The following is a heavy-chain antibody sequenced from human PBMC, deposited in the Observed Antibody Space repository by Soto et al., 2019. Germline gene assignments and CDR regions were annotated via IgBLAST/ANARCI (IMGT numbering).Heavy chain of an antibody. J-gene: IGHJ4*02. V-gene: IGHV4-30-4*01. CDR2: IYYSGRT. CDR3: ATDLSNSPEYFDY. D-gene: IGHD6-6*01. Sequence: QVQLQESGPGLVKPSQTLSLTCTVSGGSISSDDYYWSWIRQPPGKGLEWIGYIYYSGRTHYNPSLESRLNISIDTSKNQFSLKLSSVSAADTSVYYCATDLSNSPEYFDYWGQGTLVTVSS. CDR1: GGSISSDDYY.